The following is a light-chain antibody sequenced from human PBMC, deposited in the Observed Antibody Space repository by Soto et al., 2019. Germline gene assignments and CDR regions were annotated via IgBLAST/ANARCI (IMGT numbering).Light chain of an antibody. Sequence: EIVMTQSPATLSVSPGERATLSCRASQNIDNNLAWYQQKLGQTPRLLIYGASTRATGATARFSGSGSGTDFTLTISSLPSEYFAVYYCQQYYYWPANSFGQGTKLEIK. CDR1: QNIDNN. J-gene: IGKJ2*03. V-gene: IGKV3-15*01. CDR2: GAS. CDR3: QQYYYWPANS.